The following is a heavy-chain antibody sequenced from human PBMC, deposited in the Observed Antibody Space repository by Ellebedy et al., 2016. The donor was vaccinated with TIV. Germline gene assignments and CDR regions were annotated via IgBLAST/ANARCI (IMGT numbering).Heavy chain of an antibody. V-gene: IGHV3-23*01. CDR1: GFTFSNYA. Sequence: PGGSLRLSCAASGFTFSNYAMNWVRQAPGKGLEWVSGIYGSGGGTYYAGSVKGRFTISRDNSNNTLYLQMNSLRAEDTALYYCARGSSSSDYDASGIWGQGTMVTVSS. D-gene: IGHD6-6*01. CDR2: IYGSGGGT. CDR3: ARGSSSSDYDASGI. J-gene: IGHJ3*02.